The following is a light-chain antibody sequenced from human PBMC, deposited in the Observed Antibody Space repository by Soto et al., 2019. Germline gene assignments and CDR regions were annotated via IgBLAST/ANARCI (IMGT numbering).Light chain of an antibody. V-gene: IGLV1-40*01. CDR3: QSYESSRVV. Sequence: QSVLTQPPSVSGAPGQRCTISCTGSSSNIGAGYDVHWYQQLPGTAPKLLIYGNSNRPSGVPDRFSGSKSGTSTSLAITGHQAEDGADYYCQSYESSRVVFGGGTKLTVL. CDR1: SSNIGAGYD. J-gene: IGLJ2*01. CDR2: GNS.